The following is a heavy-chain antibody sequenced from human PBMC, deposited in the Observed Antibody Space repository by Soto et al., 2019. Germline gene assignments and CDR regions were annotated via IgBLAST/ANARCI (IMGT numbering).Heavy chain of an antibody. CDR1: GFTLSSYW. CDR2: INQDESEK. V-gene: IGHV3-7*01. J-gene: IGHJ4*02. Sequence: PGGSMRLSCAASGFTLSSYWMSWVRQAPGKGPEWVANINQDESEKYFVDSVRGRFTISRDNAKNSLYLQMDSLRAEDTAVYYCARDCSSANCPPNTSDSWGQGTLVTVSS. D-gene: IGHD2-2*01. CDR3: ARDCSSANCPPNTSDS.